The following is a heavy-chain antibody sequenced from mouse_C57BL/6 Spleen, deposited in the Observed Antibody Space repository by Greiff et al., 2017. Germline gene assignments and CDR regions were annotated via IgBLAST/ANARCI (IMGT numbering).Heavy chain of an antibody. Sequence: QVQLKESGAELMKPGASVKLSCKATGYTFTGYWIEWVKQRPGHGLEWIGEILPGSGSTNYNEKFMGKATFTADPSSNTAYMQLSRLTTEDSAIDYCALGVITTVVEYYFDYWGQGTTLTVSS. J-gene: IGHJ2*01. CDR3: ALGVITTVVEYYFDY. V-gene: IGHV1-9*01. CDR1: GYTFTGYW. D-gene: IGHD1-1*01. CDR2: ILPGSGST.